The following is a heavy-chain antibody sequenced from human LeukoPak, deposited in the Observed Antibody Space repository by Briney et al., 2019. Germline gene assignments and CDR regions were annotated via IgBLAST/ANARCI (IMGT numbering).Heavy chain of an antibody. D-gene: IGHD3-3*01. V-gene: IGHV1-69*05. CDR1: GGTFSSYA. CDR2: IIPIFGTA. CDR3: ASDTVKSSYDFWSGYYTVVIDY. J-gene: IGHJ4*02. Sequence: SVKVSCKASGGTFSSYAISLVRQAPGQGLEWMGGIIPIFGTANYAQKFQGRVTITTDESTSTAYMELSSLRSEDTAVYYCASDTVKSSYDFWSGYYTVVIDYWGQGTLVAVSS.